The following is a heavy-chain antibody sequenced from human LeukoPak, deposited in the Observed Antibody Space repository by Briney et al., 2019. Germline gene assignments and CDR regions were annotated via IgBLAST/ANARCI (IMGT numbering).Heavy chain of an antibody. CDR1: GDSYDHYY. D-gene: IGHD5-24*01. CDR3: ARGRDRSKAGDH. V-gene: IGHV4-34*01. Sequence: SETLSLTCAVYGDSYDHYYCSWLRHPPGKGLEWLGEIHPNGIFYFNSFLLSRVTISMETSQSLFSLRLTSVTAADTAFYYCARGRDRSKAGDHWGQGSLVTVSS. CDR2: IHPNGIF. J-gene: IGHJ4*02.